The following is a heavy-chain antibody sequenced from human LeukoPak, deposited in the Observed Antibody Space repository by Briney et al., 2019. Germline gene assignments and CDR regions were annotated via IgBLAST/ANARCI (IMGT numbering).Heavy chain of an antibody. CDR3: ARSRITFGGANYFDY. V-gene: IGHV3-21*01. Sequence: PGGSLRLSCAASGFTFSSYSMNWVRQAPGKGLEWVSSISSSSSYIYYADSVKGRFTISRDNAKNSLYLQMNSLRAEDTAVYYRARSRITFGGANYFDYWGQGTLVTVSS. D-gene: IGHD3-16*01. J-gene: IGHJ4*02. CDR1: GFTFSSYS. CDR2: ISSSSSYI.